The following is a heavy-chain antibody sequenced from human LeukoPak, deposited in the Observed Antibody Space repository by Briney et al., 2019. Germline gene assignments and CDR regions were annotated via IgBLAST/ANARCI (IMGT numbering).Heavy chain of an antibody. Sequence: GGSLRLSCAASGFTFSTYWMSWVRQAPGKGLEWVANINQDGTGKDYVDSVKGRFTISRDNAKNSLYLQMNSLRAEDTAVYYCARDPYGDYYFDYWGQGTLVTVSS. V-gene: IGHV3-7*01. CDR3: ARDPYGDYYFDY. CDR1: GFTFSTYW. J-gene: IGHJ4*02. D-gene: IGHD4-17*01. CDR2: INQDGTGK.